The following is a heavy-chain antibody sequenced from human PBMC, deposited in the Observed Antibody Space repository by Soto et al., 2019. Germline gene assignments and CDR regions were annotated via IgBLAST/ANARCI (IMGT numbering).Heavy chain of an antibody. CDR1: GVRFSCYG. CDR3: AKDREYEHNHGWPQGS. D-gene: IGHD6-19*01. J-gene: IGHJ5*02. V-gene: IGHV3-30*18. Sequence: GESLKLSCAVCGVRFSCYGMHWVRQAPGKGLEWLAAISGDGSKKYFGDSVKGRFTISRDNSKNTLDLQINSLRAEDTAVYYCAKDREYEHNHGWPQGSWGQGTQVTVS. CDR2: ISGDGSKK.